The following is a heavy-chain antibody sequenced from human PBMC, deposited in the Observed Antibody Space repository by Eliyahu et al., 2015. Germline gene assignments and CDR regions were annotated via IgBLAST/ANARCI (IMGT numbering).Heavy chain of an antibody. CDR2: IYSGGST. Sequence: EVQLVESGGGLVQPGGSLXLSCAASXFXVXXNYMXWXRQAPGKGLEWVSVIYSGGSTYYADSVKGRFTISRDNSKNTLYLQMNSLRAEDTAVYYCARDGPFGPNRYYYYMDVWGKGTTVTVSS. CDR3: ARDGPFGPNRYYYYMDV. V-gene: IGHV3-66*01. D-gene: IGHD1-14*01. CDR1: XFXVXXNY. J-gene: IGHJ6*03.